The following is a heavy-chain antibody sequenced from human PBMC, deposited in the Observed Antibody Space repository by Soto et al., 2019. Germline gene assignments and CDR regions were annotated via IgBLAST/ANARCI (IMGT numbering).Heavy chain of an antibody. D-gene: IGHD3-3*01. Sequence: PSETLSLTCTVSGGSITTGGSYWSWIRQHPGKGLEWIGNIYHSGNTYYNPSLKSRLTISVDTSENQFSLRLTSVTAADTAIYFCARTSIFGVVLNAFDIWGQGTLVTVSS. CDR2: IYHSGNT. J-gene: IGHJ3*02. CDR1: GGSITTGGSY. V-gene: IGHV4-31*03. CDR3: ARTSIFGVVLNAFDI.